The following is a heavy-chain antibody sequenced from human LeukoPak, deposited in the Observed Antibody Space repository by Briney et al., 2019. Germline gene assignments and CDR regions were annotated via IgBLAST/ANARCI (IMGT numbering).Heavy chain of an antibody. Sequence: GGSQTLFCAPSALTVTILTMSCARQSRGKGRECLSSINSHAHSTYYADSVKGRFTISRDNSKNSVFLQMNSLRAEDTAIYYCAKDGLCPNVCPTQIAVAGYFDSWGQGILVTVSS. CDR1: ALTVTILT. D-gene: IGHD6-19*01. J-gene: IGHJ4*02. CDR2: INSHAHST. V-gene: IGHV3-23*01. CDR3: AKDGLCPNVCPTQIAVAGYFDS.